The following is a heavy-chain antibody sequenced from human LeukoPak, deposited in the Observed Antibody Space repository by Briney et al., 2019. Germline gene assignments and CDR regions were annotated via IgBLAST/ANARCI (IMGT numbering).Heavy chain of an antibody. Sequence: ASVKVSCKASGYTFTGYYMHWVRQAPGQGLEWMGRINPNSGGTNYAQEFQGRVTMTRDTSISTAYMELSRLTSDDTAVYYCARALSSPNSLHYYYYYMDVWAKGTTVTVSS. V-gene: IGHV1-2*06. CDR3: ARALSSPNSLHYYYYYMDV. D-gene: IGHD6-13*01. CDR2: INPNSGGT. J-gene: IGHJ6*03. CDR1: GYTFTGYY.